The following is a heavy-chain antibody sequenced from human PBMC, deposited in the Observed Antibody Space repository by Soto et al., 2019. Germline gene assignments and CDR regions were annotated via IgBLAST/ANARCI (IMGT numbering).Heavy chain of an antibody. J-gene: IGHJ4*02. D-gene: IGHD3-3*01. CDR2: VFHSGTT. CDR1: GYSVNSGYY. V-gene: IGHV4-38-2*01. Sequence: NPSVTLSLTGGVSGYSVNSGYYWGWIRQPPGKGLEWIGSVFHSGTTYQNPSLKTRATISVDTSRNQFSLELDSVTAVDTAVYYSARDFGRLHDFWSGPKYWRQGILVTVSS. CDR3: ARDFGRLHDFWSGPKY.